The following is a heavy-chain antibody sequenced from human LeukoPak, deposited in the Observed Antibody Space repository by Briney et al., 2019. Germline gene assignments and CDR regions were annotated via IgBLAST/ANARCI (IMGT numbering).Heavy chain of an antibody. CDR2: IIPILGIA. Sequence: SVNVTCMASVCTFSSYAISCLRLAPGQGLEWMGRIIPILGIANYAQKFQGRVTITADKSTSTAYMELSSLRSEDTAVYYRARDTTHHYDSSGYYPGVDYYYGMDVWGQGTTVTVSS. CDR3: ARDTTHHYDSSGYYPGVDYYYGMDV. V-gene: IGHV1-69*04. J-gene: IGHJ6*02. CDR1: VCTFSSYA. D-gene: IGHD3-22*01.